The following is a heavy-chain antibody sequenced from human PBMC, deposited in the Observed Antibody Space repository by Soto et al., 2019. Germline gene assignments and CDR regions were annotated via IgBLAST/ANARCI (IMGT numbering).Heavy chain of an antibody. Sequence: QVQLQESGPGLVKPSETLSLTCTVSGGSISSYYWSWIRQPAGKGLEWIGRIDTSGSTNYNPSLTSRVTISVDTSKNQYSLTLSAVTAADTAVYYCARVGYYDSSGYYHVGGFDYWGQGTLVTVSS. V-gene: IGHV4-4*07. D-gene: IGHD3-22*01. CDR2: IDTSGST. J-gene: IGHJ4*02. CDR3: ARVGYYDSSGYYHVGGFDY. CDR1: GGSISSYY.